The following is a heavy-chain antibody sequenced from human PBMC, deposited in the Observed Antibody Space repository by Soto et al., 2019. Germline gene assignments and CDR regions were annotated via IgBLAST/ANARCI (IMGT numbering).Heavy chain of an antibody. CDR3: AKVADCSGGTCYGFSS. Sequence: GGSLRLSCTASGFTFSSYGMHWVRQAPGKGLEWVAVISYDGSNKYYADSVKGRFTISRDNSKNTLFLQMNSLRAEDTAVYYCAKVADCSGGTCYGFSSWGQGTLVPSPQ. V-gene: IGHV3-30*18. CDR2: ISYDGSNK. J-gene: IGHJ5*02. D-gene: IGHD2-15*01. CDR1: GFTFSSYG.